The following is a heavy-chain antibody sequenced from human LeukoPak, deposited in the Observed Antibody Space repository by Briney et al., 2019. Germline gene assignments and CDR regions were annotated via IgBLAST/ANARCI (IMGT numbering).Heavy chain of an antibody. Sequence: GASVKVSCKASGYTFTSYGISWVRQAPGQGLEWMGWISAYNGNTNYAQKLQGRVTMTTDTSTSTAYMELRSPRSDDTAVYYCARVVRSGDCSSTSCYTGYYYYMDVWGKGTTVTVSS. CDR3: ARVVRSGDCSSTSCYTGYYYYMDV. D-gene: IGHD2-2*02. J-gene: IGHJ6*03. V-gene: IGHV1-18*01. CDR2: ISAYNGNT. CDR1: GYTFTSYG.